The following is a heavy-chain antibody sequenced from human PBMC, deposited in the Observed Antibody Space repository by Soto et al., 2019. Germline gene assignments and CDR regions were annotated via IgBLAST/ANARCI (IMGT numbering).Heavy chain of an antibody. CDR3: ARDDKDFVLMVSPNYYYYYMDV. D-gene: IGHD2-8*01. V-gene: IGHV1-18*01. CDR2: ISPSSGST. J-gene: IGHJ6*03. Sequence: ASVKVSCKASGYTFTSYGISWVQQAPGQGLEWMGRISPSSGSTSYAQKLQGRVTMTTDTSTSTVYMELSSLRSEDTAVYYCARDDKDFVLMVSPNYYYYYMDVWGKGTTVTSP. CDR1: GYTFTSYG.